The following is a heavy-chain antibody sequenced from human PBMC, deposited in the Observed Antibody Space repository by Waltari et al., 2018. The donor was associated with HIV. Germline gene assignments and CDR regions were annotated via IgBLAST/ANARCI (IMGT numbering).Heavy chain of an antibody. J-gene: IGHJ5*02. V-gene: IGHV4-38-2*02. CDR2: IYHSGST. CDR1: GYSISSGYY. CDR3: ARVSGNSGSYYDGEPKEINWFDP. Sequence: QVQLQESGPGLVKPSATLSLTCTVSGYSISSGYYWGWIRPPPGKGLAWIGSIYHSGSTYYNPSLKSRVTISVDTSKNQFSLKLSSVTAADTAVYYCARVSGNSGSYYDGEPKEINWFDPWGQGTLVTVSS. D-gene: IGHD1-26*01.